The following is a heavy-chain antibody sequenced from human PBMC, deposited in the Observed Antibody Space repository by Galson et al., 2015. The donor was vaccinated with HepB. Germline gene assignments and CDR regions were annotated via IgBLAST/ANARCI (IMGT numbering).Heavy chain of an antibody. CDR1: GGSISSYY. J-gene: IGHJ4*02. V-gene: IGHV4-59*01. CDR2: IYYRGNT. D-gene: IGHD3-10*01. Sequence: SETLSLTCTVSGGSISSYYWSWIRQPPGKGLEWIGYIYYRGNTNYNPSVKSRVTISVDTSKNQFSLKLSSVTAADTAVYYCARLRGDYFDYWGQGTLVTVSS. CDR3: ARLRGDYFDY.